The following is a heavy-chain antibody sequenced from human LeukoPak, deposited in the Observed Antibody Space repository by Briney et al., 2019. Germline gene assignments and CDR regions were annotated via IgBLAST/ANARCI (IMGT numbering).Heavy chain of an antibody. V-gene: IGHV1-8*01. CDR1: GYTFSSYD. CDR3: ARKFLGSRGYYFDY. CDR2: MNPNSGNT. D-gene: IGHD3-10*01. J-gene: IGHJ4*02. Sequence: ASVKVSCKASGYTFSSYDINWVRQATGQGLEWMGWMNPNSGNTGYAQKFQGRVNMTRNTSISTAYMELSSLRSEDTAVYYCARKFLGSRGYYFDYWGQGTLVTVSS.